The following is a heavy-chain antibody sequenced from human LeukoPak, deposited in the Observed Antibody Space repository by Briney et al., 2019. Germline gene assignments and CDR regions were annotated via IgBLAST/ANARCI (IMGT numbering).Heavy chain of an antibody. V-gene: IGHV1-2*02. D-gene: IGHD2-8*01. CDR1: GYTFIGYY. CDR3: ARWRYCTNGVCYPALSDAFDI. Sequence: GASVKVSCKASGYTFIGYYMHWVRQAPGQGLEWMGWINPNSGGTDYAQKFQGRVTMTRDTSISTAYMELRSLRSDDTAVYYCARWRYCTNGVCYPALSDAFDIWGQGTMVTVSS. CDR2: INPNSGGT. J-gene: IGHJ3*02.